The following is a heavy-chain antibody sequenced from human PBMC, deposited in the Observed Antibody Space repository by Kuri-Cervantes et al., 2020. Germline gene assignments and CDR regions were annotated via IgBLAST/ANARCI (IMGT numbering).Heavy chain of an antibody. CDR2: ISYDGSNK. CDR3: ARVIGVTPYPDY. CDR1: GFTFSSYA. V-gene: IGHV3-30-3*01. D-gene: IGHD2-8*01. Sequence: LSLTCAASGFTFSSYAMHWVRQAPGKGLEWVAVISYDGSNKYYADSVKGRFTISRDNSKNSLCLQMNSLRADDTAVYYCARVIGVTPYPDYWGQGTLVTVSS. J-gene: IGHJ4*02.